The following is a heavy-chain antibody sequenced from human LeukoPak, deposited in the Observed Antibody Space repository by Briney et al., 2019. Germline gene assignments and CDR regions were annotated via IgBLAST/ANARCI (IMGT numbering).Heavy chain of an antibody. CDR2: IIPIFGTA. V-gene: IGHV1-69*05. Sequence: SVKVSCKASGGTFSSYAISWVRQAPGQGLEWMGGIIPIFGTANYAQKFQGRVTITTDESTSTAYMELSSLRSEDTAVYYCARRTTVTTFGWYFDLWGRGTLVTVSS. CDR3: ARRTTVTTFGWYFDL. D-gene: IGHD4-17*01. J-gene: IGHJ2*01. CDR1: GGTFSSYA.